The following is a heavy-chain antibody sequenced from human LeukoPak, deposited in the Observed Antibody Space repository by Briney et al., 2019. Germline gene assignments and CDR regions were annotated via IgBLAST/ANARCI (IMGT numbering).Heavy chain of an antibody. Sequence: SVKVSCKASGGIFSTYGFHWVRQAPGQGLEWLGGIIPIFHTSHYARKFQGRVMISADESTSTVYMELSSLRSEDTAVYYCARDPLGHCSSSNCYTRMEFDYWGQETLVTVSS. CDR3: ARDPLGHCSSSNCYTRMEFDY. CDR2: IIPIFHTS. CDR1: GGIFSTYG. D-gene: IGHD2-2*02. V-gene: IGHV1-69*13. J-gene: IGHJ4*02.